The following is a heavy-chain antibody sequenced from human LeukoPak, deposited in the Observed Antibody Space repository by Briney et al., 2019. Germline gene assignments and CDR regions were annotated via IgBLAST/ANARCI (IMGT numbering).Heavy chain of an antibody. J-gene: IGHJ4*02. Sequence: PGGSLRLSCAASGFTFSSYGMNWVRQAPGKGLEWVSYISTSSSIIYYADSVKGRFTISRDNSRNTPYLQMNSLRGDDTAVYYCAKDVGKWESLHFFDYWGQGTLVTVSS. V-gene: IGHV3-48*04. CDR3: AKDVGKWESLHFFDY. CDR1: GFTFSSYG. CDR2: ISTSSSII. D-gene: IGHD1-26*01.